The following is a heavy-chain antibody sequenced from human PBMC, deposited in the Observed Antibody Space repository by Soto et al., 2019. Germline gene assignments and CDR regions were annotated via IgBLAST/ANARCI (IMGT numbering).Heavy chain of an antibody. CDR3: ARGVGEQPLFRSPFDI. CDR1: GGSISGGDYY. J-gene: IGHJ3*02. D-gene: IGHD6-13*01. V-gene: IGHV4-30-4*01. Sequence: PSETLSLTCTVSGGSISGGDYYWSWIRQPPGKGLEWIGYIYYSGSTYYNPSLKSRVTMSVDTSKNQFSLNLSSVTAADTAVYYCARGVGEQPLFRSPFDIWGRGTMVTVSS. CDR2: IYYSGST.